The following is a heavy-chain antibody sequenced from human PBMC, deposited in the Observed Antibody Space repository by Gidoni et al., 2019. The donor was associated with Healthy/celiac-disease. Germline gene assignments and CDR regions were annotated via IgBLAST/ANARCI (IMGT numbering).Heavy chain of an antibody. Sequence: QLQLQESGPGLVKPSETLSLTCTVSGGSISSSSYYWGWIRQPPGKGLEWIGSIYYSGSTYYNPSLKSRVTIPVDTSKNQFSLKLSSVTAADTAVYYCASPFWSGYYTLGYFDYWGQGTLVTVSS. D-gene: IGHD3-3*01. CDR1: GGSISSSSYY. CDR3: ASPFWSGYYTLGYFDY. CDR2: IYYSGST. V-gene: IGHV4-39*01. J-gene: IGHJ4*02.